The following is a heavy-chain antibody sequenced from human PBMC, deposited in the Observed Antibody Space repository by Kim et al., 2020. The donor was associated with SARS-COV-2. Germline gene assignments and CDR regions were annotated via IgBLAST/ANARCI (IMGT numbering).Heavy chain of an antibody. CDR2: INPNSGGT. J-gene: IGHJ4*02. D-gene: IGHD3-22*01. CDR1: GYTFTGYY. V-gene: IGHV1-2*02. CDR3: VPNYYDSSGYYYA. Sequence: ASVKVSCKASGYTFTGYYMHWVRQAPGQGLEWMGWINPNSGGTNYAQKFQGRVTMTRDTSISTAYMELSRLRSDDTAVYYCVPNYYDSSGYYYARGQGTLVTVSS.